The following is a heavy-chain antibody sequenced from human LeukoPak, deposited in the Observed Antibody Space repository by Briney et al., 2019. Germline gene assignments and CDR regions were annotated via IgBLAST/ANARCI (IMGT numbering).Heavy chain of an antibody. CDR3: AKVPREVTGK. CDR1: GGTFSSYA. J-gene: IGHJ4*02. D-gene: IGHD7-27*01. CDR2: IIPILGIA. Sequence: ASVKVSCKASGGTFSSYAISWVRQAPGQGLGWMGRIIPILGIANYAQKFQGRVTITADKSTSTAYMELSSLRSEDTAVYYCAKVPREVTGKWGQGTLVTVSS. V-gene: IGHV1-69*04.